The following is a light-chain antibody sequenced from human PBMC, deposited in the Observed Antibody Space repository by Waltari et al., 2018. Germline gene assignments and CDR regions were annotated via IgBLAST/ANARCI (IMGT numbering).Light chain of an antibody. CDR1: NSDVGDYNY. V-gene: IGLV2-14*03. J-gene: IGLJ1*01. CDR2: DVS. Sequence: QSALTQPASVSGSPGQSITIPCTGTNSDVGDYNYVSWYQQHPGKAPKLMIYDVSNRPSGVSNRFSGSKSGNTASLTISGLRAEDEADYYCSSYTSSSTLNYVFGTGTKVTVL. CDR3: SSYTSSSTLNYV.